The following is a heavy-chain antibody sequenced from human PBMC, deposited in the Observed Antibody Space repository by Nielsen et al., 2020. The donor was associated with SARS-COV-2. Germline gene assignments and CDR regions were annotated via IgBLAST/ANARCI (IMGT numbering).Heavy chain of an antibody. CDR2: ISGSGGST. J-gene: IGHJ4*02. CDR1: GFTFDDYA. V-gene: IGHV3-23*01. Sequence: GGSLRLSCAASGFTFDDYAMHWVRQAPGKGLEWVSAISGSGGSTYYADSVKGRFTISRDNSKNTLYLQMNSLRAEDTAVYYCAKNPKIVVVPAAIVYWGQGTLVTVSS. CDR3: AKNPKIVVVPAAIVY. D-gene: IGHD2-2*01.